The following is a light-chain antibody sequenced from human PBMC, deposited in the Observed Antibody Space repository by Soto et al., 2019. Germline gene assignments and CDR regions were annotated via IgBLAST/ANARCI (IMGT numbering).Light chain of an antibody. CDR2: EVN. V-gene: IGLV2-8*01. Sequence: QSVLTQPPSASGSPGQSVTISCTGTTSDVGGYNYVSWYQQHPGEAPKLMIYEVNKRPSGVPDRFSGSKSGNTASLTVSGLQAEDEADYYCSSYAGSNIQFGGGTKLTVL. CDR1: TSDVGGYNY. J-gene: IGLJ2*01. CDR3: SSYAGSNIQ.